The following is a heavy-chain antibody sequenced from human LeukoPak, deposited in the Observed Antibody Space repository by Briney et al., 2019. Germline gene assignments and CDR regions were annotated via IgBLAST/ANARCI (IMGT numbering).Heavy chain of an antibody. Sequence: PGGSLRLSCAASRFTFSNYGMHWVRQAPGKGLEWVSAISGSGGSKYYADSVKGRFTISRDNSKNTLYLQMNSLRAEDTAVYYCAHGSMYQLDYWGQGTLVTVSS. CDR2: ISGSGGSK. D-gene: IGHD2-2*01. J-gene: IGHJ4*02. V-gene: IGHV3-23*01. CDR3: AHGSMYQLDY. CDR1: RFTFSNYG.